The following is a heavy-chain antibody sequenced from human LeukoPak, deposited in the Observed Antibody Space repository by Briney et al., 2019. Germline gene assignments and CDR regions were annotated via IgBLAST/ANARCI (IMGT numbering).Heavy chain of an antibody. V-gene: IGHV4-34*01. CDR1: GGSFSGYY. CDR3: ARSGGPLNWFDP. CDR2: ITHSGST. J-gene: IGHJ5*02. Sequence: PSETLSLTCAVYGGSFSGYYWGWIRQPPGKGLEWIGEITHSGSTNYNPSLKSRVTISVDTSKNQFSLKLSSVTAADTAVYCCARSGGPLNWFDPWGQGTLVTVSS.